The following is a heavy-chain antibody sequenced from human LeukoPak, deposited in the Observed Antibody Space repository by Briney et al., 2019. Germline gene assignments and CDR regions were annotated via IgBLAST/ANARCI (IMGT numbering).Heavy chain of an antibody. CDR2: IYYCGST. Sequence: SETLSLTCTVSGGSISSFYWRGLPHPPGEGVEGSGYIYYCGSTNSNPSLKSRVAISVDTSKNQFSLKLSSVSAAHTALYYCAGRVWSSFGLWFDPWGQGTLVTVSS. D-gene: IGHD3-3*01. CDR1: GGSISSFY. CDR3: AGRVWSSFGLWFDP. J-gene: IGHJ5*02. V-gene: IGHV4-59*12.